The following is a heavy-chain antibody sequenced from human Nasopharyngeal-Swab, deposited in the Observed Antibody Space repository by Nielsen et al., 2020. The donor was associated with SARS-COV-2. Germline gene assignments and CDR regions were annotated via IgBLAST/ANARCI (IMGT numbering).Heavy chain of an antibody. V-gene: IGHV3-43*01. CDR2: ISWDGGST. D-gene: IGHD2-15*01. CDR1: GFTFDDYT. J-gene: IGHJ4*02. CDR3: AMIGGSVIDY. Sequence: GESLNPCAASGFTFDDYTMHWVRQAPGKGLEWVSLISWDGGSTYYADSVKGRFTISRDNSKNSLYLQMNSLRTEDTALYYCAMIGGSVIDYWGQGTLVTVSS.